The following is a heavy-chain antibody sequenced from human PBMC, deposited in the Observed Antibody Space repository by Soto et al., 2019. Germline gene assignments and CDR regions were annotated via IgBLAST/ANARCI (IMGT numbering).Heavy chain of an antibody. CDR3: ARGLYYDSSGYYREY. Sequence: QTPGQGREWMGWISAVNGNTNYAQKLQGRVTMTTNTYTSTAYRELRSLRSDDTAVYYWARGLYYDSSGYYREYWGQGTLVTVSS. J-gene: IGHJ4*02. V-gene: IGHV1-18*01. D-gene: IGHD3-22*01. CDR2: ISAVNGNT.